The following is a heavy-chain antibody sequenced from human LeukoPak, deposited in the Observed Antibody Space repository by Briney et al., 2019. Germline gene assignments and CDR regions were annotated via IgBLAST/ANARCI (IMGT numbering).Heavy chain of an antibody. J-gene: IGHJ4*02. Sequence: SETLSLTCTVSGGSISSYYWSWIRQPPGKGLEWIGYIYYSGSTNYNPSLKSRVTISVDTSKNQFSLKLSSVSAADTAVYYCARGGQYYYDSSGYYGEYYFDYWGQGTLVTVPS. D-gene: IGHD3-22*01. CDR1: GGSISSYY. CDR2: IYYSGST. CDR3: ARGGQYYYDSSGYYGEYYFDY. V-gene: IGHV4-59*01.